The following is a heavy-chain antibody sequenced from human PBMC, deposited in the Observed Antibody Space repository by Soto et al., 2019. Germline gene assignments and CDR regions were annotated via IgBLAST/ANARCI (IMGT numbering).Heavy chain of an antibody. D-gene: IGHD2-2*01. CDR2: ISYDGSNK. J-gene: IGHJ3*02. Sequence: GGSLRLSCAASGFTFSSYGMHWVRQAPGKGLEWVAVISYDGSNKYYADSVKGRFTISRDNSKNTLYLQMNSLRAEDTAVYYCANAIVPPGAFDIWGQGTMVTVSS. V-gene: IGHV3-30*18. CDR3: ANAIVPPGAFDI. CDR1: GFTFSSYG.